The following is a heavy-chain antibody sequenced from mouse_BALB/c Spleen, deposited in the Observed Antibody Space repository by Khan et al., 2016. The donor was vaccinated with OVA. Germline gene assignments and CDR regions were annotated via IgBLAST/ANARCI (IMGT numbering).Heavy chain of an antibody. V-gene: IGHV1-7*01. CDR2: IDPSSDYT. CDR3: ARSGQFGIFVY. D-gene: IGHD1-3*01. J-gene: IGHJ3*01. Sequence: VQLQQSGAELAKPGASVKMSCKASGYTFTTYWIHWVKQRPGQGLEWIGYIDPSSDYTEYNQKFKDKATLTTDKSSSTAYMQLSSLTSEDSAVYYCARSGQFGIFVYWGQGTLVTVSA. CDR1: GYTFTTYW.